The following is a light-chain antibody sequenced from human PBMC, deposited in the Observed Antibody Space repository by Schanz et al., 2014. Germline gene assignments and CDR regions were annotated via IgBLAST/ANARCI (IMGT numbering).Light chain of an antibody. CDR2: YAS. V-gene: IGKV3-20*01. CDR1: QSVSST. CDR3: QQYGTSPPYI. J-gene: IGKJ2*01. Sequence: EIVMTQSPATLSLSPGERATLSCRASQSVSSTLAWYQLRPGQAPRLLIHYASARATGTPDRFSGSGSGTDFTLTISRLEPEDFAVYYCQQYGTSPPYIFGRGTKVEI.